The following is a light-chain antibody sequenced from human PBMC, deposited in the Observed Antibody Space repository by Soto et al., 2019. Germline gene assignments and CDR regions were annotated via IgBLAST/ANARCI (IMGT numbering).Light chain of an antibody. V-gene: IGKV3-20*01. J-gene: IGKJ2*01. CDR2: GTS. CDR3: QEYGSSPLYS. CDR1: QTISSAY. Sequence: DIVLTQSPGTLSLSPGERATLSCSASQTISSAYFAWYNQNPGQPPRLLIYGTSSRATGIPDRFSGSGSGTDFTLTISRVEPEDFAVYYCQEYGSSPLYSFGQGTKLEIK.